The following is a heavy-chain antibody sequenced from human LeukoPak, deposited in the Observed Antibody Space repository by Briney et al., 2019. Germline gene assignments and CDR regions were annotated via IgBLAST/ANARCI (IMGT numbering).Heavy chain of an antibody. CDR3: ARLGTAIVARYFDF. CDR2: IYPGDSDT. Sequence: GESLKISCKASGYTFTNYWIGWVRQMPGKDLEWMGTIYPGDSDTRYSPSFQGRVSISADKSTNTAYLQWSSLKASDTAIYYCARLGTAIVARYFDFWGQGTLVTVSS. V-gene: IGHV5-51*01. D-gene: IGHD5-18*01. J-gene: IGHJ4*02. CDR1: GYTFTNYW.